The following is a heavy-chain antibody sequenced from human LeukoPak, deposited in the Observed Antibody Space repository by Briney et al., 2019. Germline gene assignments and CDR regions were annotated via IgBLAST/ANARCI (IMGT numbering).Heavy chain of an antibody. D-gene: IGHD5-18*01. CDR1: GGSFSGYY. CDR2: INHSGST. Sequence: PSETLSLTCAVYGGSFSGYYWSWIRQPPGKGLEWIGEINHSGSTNYNPSLKSRVTISVDTSKNQFSLKLSSVTAADTAVYYCASGGYSYGYTMAFDYWGQGTLVTVPS. J-gene: IGHJ4*02. CDR3: ASGGYSYGYTMAFDY. V-gene: IGHV4-34*01.